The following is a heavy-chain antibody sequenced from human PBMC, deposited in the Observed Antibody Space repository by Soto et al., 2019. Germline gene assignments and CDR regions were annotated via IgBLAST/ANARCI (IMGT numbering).Heavy chain of an antibody. D-gene: IGHD3-10*01. J-gene: IGHJ6*02. CDR2: IYYSGST. CDR1: GGSISSSSYY. CDR3: ARPPPVRGEDYYYGMDV. Sequence: PSETLSLTCTVSGGSISSSSYYWGWIRQPPGKGLEWIGSIYYSGSTYYNPSLKSRVTISVDTSKNQFSLKLSSVTAADTAVYYCARPPPVRGEDYYYGMDVWGQGTTVTVSS. V-gene: IGHV4-39*01.